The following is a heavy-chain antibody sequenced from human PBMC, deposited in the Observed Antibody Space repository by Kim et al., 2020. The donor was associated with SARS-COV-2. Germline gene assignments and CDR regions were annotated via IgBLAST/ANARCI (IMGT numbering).Heavy chain of an antibody. CDR3: TQGIGYSMNV. D-gene: IGHD2-2*02. J-gene: IGHJ6*02. Sequence: ETVEYAAHVKGRFTISRDDTKNTVFLQMSRLRSEDTAVYYCTQGIGYSMNVWGQGTTVTVSS. V-gene: IGHV3-15*01. CDR2: ETV.